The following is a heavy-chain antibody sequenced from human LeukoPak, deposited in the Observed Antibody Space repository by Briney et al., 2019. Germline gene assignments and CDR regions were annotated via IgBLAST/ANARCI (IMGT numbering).Heavy chain of an antibody. D-gene: IGHD2-15*01. CDR2: IYYSGST. CDR3: ARGYCSGGSCYHDAFDI. V-gene: IGHV4-59*04. CDR1: GGSISSYY. Sequence: SETLSLTCTVSGGSISSYYWSWIRQPPGKGLEWIGYIYYSGSTYYNPSLKSRVTISVDTSKNQFSLKLSSVTAADTAVYYCARGYCSGGSCYHDAFDIWGQGTMVTVSS. J-gene: IGHJ3*02.